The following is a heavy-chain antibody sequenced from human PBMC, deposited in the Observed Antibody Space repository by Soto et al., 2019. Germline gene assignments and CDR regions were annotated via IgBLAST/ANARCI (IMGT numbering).Heavy chain of an antibody. V-gene: IGHV4-59*01. CDR2: IYYSGST. J-gene: IGHJ5*02. D-gene: IGHD5-18*01. Sequence: PSETLSLTCTVSGGSISSYYWSWIRQPPGKGLEWIGYIYYSGSTNYNPSLKSRVTISVDTSKNQFSLKLSSVTAADTAVYYCARAGYSYGPNLYNWFDPWGQGTLVTVSS. CDR1: GGSISSYY. CDR3: ARAGYSYGPNLYNWFDP.